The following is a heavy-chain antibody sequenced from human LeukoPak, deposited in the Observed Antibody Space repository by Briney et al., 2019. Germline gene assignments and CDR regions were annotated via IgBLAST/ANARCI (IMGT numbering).Heavy chain of an antibody. CDR2: IIPIFGTA. Sequence: ASVTVSCKASGGTFSSYAISWVRQAPGQGLEWMGGIIPIFGTANYAQKFQGRVTISADESTSTAYMELSSLRFKDTAVYYCARDLTMVRGARYRPYNWFDAWGQGTLVTVSP. CDR1: GGTFSSYA. CDR3: ARDLTMVRGARYRPYNWFDA. V-gene: IGHV1-69*13. D-gene: IGHD3-10*01. J-gene: IGHJ5*02.